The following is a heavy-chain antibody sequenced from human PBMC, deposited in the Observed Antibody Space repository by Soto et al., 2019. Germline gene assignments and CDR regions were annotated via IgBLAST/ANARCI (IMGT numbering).Heavy chain of an antibody. CDR1: GGSISSSNW. V-gene: IGHV4-4*02. J-gene: IGHJ4*02. CDR3: ARRRGLQKNYYFDY. D-gene: IGHD4-4*01. Sequence: SETLSLTCAVSGGSISSSNWWSWVRQPPGKGLEWIGEIYHSGSTNYNPSLKSRVTISVDKSKNQFSLKLSSVTAADTAVYYCARRRGLQKNYYFDYWGQGTLVTVS. CDR2: IYHSGST.